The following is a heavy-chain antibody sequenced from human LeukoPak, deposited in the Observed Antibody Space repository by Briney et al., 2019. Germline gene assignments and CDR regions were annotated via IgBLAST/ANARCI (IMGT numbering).Heavy chain of an antibody. Sequence: GGSPRLSCAASGFTFDDYAMHWVRQAPGKGLEWVSLISWEGDTTYYADSVRGRFTISRDNSKNSLYLQMNSLRTEDTAFYYCTRDTDYGSATNYFDYWGQGTLVSVSS. CDR1: GFTFDDYA. J-gene: IGHJ4*02. CDR3: TRDTDYGSATNYFDY. V-gene: IGHV3-43*01. CDR2: ISWEGDTT. D-gene: IGHD3-10*01.